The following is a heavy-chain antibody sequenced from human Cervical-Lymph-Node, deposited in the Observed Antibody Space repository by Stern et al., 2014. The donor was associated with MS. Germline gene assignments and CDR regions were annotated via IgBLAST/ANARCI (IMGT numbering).Heavy chain of an antibody. V-gene: IGHV4-4*02. J-gene: IGHJ5*02. CDR2: IYHSGST. CDR3: ARVQQWLDLGRDWFDP. Sequence: QVQLQESGPGLVKPSGTLSLTCAVSGGSISSSNWWSWVRQPPGKGLEWIGEIYHSGSTNYNPSLKSRVTIHIDTSHNQFSLKLSSVTAADTAVYYCARVQQWLDLGRDWFDPWGQGTLVTVSS. D-gene: IGHD6-19*01. CDR1: GGSISSSNW.